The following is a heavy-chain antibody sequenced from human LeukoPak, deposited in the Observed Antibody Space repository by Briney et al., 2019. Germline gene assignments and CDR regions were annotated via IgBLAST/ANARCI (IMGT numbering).Heavy chain of an antibody. J-gene: IGHJ5*02. D-gene: IGHD6-13*01. Sequence: PSETLSLTCTVSGGSISSYYWSWIRQPPGKGLEWIGYIYYSGGTNYNPSLKSRVTISVDTSKNQFSLKLSSVTAADTAVYYCAASIAAAGPNWFDPWGQGTLVTVSS. V-gene: IGHV4-59*08. CDR2: IYYSGGT. CDR3: AASIAAAGPNWFDP. CDR1: GGSISSYY.